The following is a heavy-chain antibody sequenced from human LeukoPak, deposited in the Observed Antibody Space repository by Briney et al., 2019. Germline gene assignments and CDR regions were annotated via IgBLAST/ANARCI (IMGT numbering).Heavy chain of an antibody. Sequence: GRSLRLSCAASGFTFSNYAMSWVRQAPGKGLGWVSTISGGGASTYYADSVKGRFTISRDTSMNTLYLQMNSLRAEDTAIYYCAKHHSGLRYDYWGQGTLVTVSS. D-gene: IGHD4-17*01. CDR1: GFTFSNYA. J-gene: IGHJ4*02. CDR2: ISGGGAST. V-gene: IGHV3-23*01. CDR3: AKHHSGLRYDY.